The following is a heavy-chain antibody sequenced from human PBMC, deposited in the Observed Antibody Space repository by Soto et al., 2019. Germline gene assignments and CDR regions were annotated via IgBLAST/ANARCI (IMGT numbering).Heavy chain of an antibody. V-gene: IGHV4-31*03. CDR1: GGSISSGGYY. Sequence: QVQLQESGPGLVKPSQTLSLTCTVSGGSISSGGYYWSWNRQHPGKGLEWIGYIYDNDSTYYNPSLKSRVTMSVDMSRNQFSLKLSSVTAADTAVYYCARHHMAATDMYFDYWGQGTLVTVSS. CDR3: ARHHMAATDMYFDY. CDR2: IYDNDST. J-gene: IGHJ4*02. D-gene: IGHD6-19*01.